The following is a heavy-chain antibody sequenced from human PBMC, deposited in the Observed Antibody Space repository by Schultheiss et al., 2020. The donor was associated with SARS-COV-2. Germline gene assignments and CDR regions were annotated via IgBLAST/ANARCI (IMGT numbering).Heavy chain of an antibody. CDR3: ATRGV. CDR1: GYSISSGYY. Sequence: SETLSLTCAVSGYSISSGYYWGWIRQPPGQGLEWIGSIYHSGSTNYNPSLKSRVTISVDTSKNQFSLKLSSVTAADTAVYYCATRGVWGQGTTVTVSS. V-gene: IGHV4-38-2*01. CDR2: IYHSGST. J-gene: IGHJ6*02.